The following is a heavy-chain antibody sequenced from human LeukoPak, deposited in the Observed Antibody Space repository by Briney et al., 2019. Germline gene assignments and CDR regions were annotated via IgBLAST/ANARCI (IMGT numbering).Heavy chain of an antibody. D-gene: IGHD5-12*01. J-gene: IGHJ4*02. CDR3: AIYPTHIRYIVATM. V-gene: IGHV3-11*01. CDR1: GFTVSNNY. Sequence: GGSLRLSCAASGFTVSNNYMSWIRQAPGKGLEWVSYISSSGSTIYYADSVKGRFTISRDNAKNSLYLQMNSLRAEDTAVYYCAIYPTHIRYIVATMWGQGTLVTVSS. CDR2: ISSSGSTI.